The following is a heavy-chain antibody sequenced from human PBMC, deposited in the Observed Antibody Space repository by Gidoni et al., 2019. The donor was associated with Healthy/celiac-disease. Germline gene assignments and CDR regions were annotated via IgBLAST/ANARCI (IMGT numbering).Heavy chain of an antibody. CDR1: GYTFTSYG. J-gene: IGHJ4*02. V-gene: IGHV1-18*01. CDR3: ARDREGGIVVVPAAMGDY. CDR2: ISAYNGNT. D-gene: IGHD2-2*01. Sequence: QVQLVQSGAEVKKPGASVKVSCTASGYTFTSYGISWVRQAPGQGLEWMGWISAYNGNTNYAQKLQGRVTMTTDTSTSTAYMELRSLRSDDTAVYYCARDREGGIVVVPAAMGDYWGQGTLVTVSS.